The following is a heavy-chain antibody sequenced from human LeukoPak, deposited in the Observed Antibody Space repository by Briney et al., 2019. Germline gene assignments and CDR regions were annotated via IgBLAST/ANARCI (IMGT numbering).Heavy chain of an antibody. J-gene: IGHJ4*02. CDR2: IYWDDDK. D-gene: IGHD5-18*01. V-gene: IGHV2-5*02. CDR1: GFPLSTSGVG. CDR3: AHSSLYTHGPMYSDY. Sequence: SGPTLVKPTQALTLTCTFSGFPLSTSGVGVGWIRQPPGKALEWLALIYWDDDKRYSPSLKSRLSITKDTSKNQVVLTMTNMDPVDTVTYYCAHSSLYTHGPMYSDYWGQGTLVTVSS.